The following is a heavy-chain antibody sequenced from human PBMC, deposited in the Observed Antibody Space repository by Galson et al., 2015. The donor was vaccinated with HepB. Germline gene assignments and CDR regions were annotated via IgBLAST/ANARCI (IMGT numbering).Heavy chain of an antibody. CDR1: HGSINNYY. V-gene: IGHV4-59*08. Sequence: SETLSLTCSVSHGSINNYYWSWIRQSPGKRLEWIGYIYYNGDTNYNPSLGYRVGMSVDTSINQVSLWLISVTAADTAVYFCARHPGRGSVGYAFDLWGQGTLVTVSA. CDR3: ARHPGRGSVGYAFDL. D-gene: IGHD5-12*01. J-gene: IGHJ4*02. CDR2: IYYNGDT.